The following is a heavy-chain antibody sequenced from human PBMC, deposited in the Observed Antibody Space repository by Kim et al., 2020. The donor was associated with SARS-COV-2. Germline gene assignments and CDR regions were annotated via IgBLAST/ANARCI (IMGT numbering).Heavy chain of an antibody. V-gene: IGHV1-18*01. D-gene: IGHD1-26*01. CDR2: ISTYNRNT. J-gene: IGHJ6*02. CDR3: ARDLRVRGAGYGGMDV. CDR1: GYTFTSYG. Sequence: ASVKVSCKASGYTFTSYGINWVRQAPGQGLEWMGWISTYNRNTNYAQKFQGRVTMTTDTSTSTAYMELRSLRSDDTAVYYCARDLRVRGAGYGGMDVWGQGTTVTVSS.